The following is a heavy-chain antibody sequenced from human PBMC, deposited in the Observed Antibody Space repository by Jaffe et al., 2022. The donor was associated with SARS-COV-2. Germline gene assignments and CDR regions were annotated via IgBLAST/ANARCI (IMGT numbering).Heavy chain of an antibody. Sequence: QVQLQESGPGLVKPSETLSLTCSVSGDSIASHYWSWVRQPPGKGLEWIGYIYYSGITNYNPSLESRLTMSVDTSKSQFSLSLNSVTAADTAVYYCASQRYIVKTLDNWGQGLLVTVSS. CDR1: GDSIASHY. D-gene: IGHD2-21*01. CDR2: IYYSGIT. V-gene: IGHV4-59*11. CDR3: ASQRYIVKTLDN. J-gene: IGHJ4*02.